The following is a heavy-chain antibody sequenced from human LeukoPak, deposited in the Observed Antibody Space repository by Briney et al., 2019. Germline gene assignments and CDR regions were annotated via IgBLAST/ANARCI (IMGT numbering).Heavy chain of an antibody. D-gene: IGHD3-3*01. J-gene: IGHJ5*02. V-gene: IGHV1-69*13. CDR3: ARDPPPDYDFWSGPFDP. CDR2: IIPIFGTA. Sequence: GASVKVSCKASGGTFSSYAISWVRQAPGQGLEWMGGIIPIFGTANYAQKFQGRVTITADESTSTAYMELSSLRSEDTAVYYRARDPPPDYDFWSGPFDPWGQGTLVTVSS. CDR1: GGTFSSYA.